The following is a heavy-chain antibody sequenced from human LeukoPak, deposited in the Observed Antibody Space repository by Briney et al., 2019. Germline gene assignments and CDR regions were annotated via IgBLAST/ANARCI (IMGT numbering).Heavy chain of an antibody. Sequence: PGGSLRLSCAASGFTFSSYEMNWVRQAPGKGLEWVSYISSSGSTIYYADSVKGRSTISRDNAKNSLYLQMNSLRAEDTAVYYCARAPSTTVVTPGEDYYYGMDVWGQGTTVTVSS. V-gene: IGHV3-48*03. CDR3: ARAPSTTVVTPGEDYYYGMDV. CDR2: ISSSGSTI. CDR1: GFTFSSYE. D-gene: IGHD4-23*01. J-gene: IGHJ6*02.